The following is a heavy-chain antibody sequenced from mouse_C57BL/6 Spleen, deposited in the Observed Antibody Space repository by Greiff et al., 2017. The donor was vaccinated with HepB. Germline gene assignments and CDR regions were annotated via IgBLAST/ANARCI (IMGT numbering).Heavy chain of an antibody. CDR3: ARSDYYGSVFDY. V-gene: IGHV1-52*01. D-gene: IGHD1-1*01. Sequence: QVQLQQPGAELVRPGSSVKLSCKASGYTFTSYWMHWVKQRPIQGLEWIGNIDTSDSETHYNQKFKDKATLTVDKSSSTAYMQLSSLTSEDSAVYYCARSDYYGSVFDYWGQGTTLTVSS. J-gene: IGHJ2*01. CDR2: IDTSDSET. CDR1: GYTFTSYW.